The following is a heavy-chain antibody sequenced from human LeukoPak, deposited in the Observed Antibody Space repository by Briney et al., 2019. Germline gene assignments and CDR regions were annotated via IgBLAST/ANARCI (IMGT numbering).Heavy chain of an antibody. CDR1: GGSISSYY. D-gene: IGHD2-15*01. V-gene: IGHV4-39*01. CDR2: IYYSGST. CDR3: ARHDDYCSGGSCLDY. J-gene: IGHJ4*01. Sequence: PSETLSLTCTVSGGSISSYYWGWIRQPPGKGLEWIGSIYYSGSTYYNPSLKSRVTISVDTSKNQFSLKLSSVTAADTAVYYCARHDDYCSGGSCLDYWGQEPWSPSPQ.